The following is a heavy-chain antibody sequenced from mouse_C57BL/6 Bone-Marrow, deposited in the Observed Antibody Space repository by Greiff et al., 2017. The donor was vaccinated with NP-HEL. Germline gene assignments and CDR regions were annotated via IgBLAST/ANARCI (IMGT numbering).Heavy chain of an antibody. CDR3: SRSSRFAY. CDR2: IYPGDGDT. Sequence: VQLQQSGPELVKPGASVKISCKASGYAFSSSWMNWVKQRPGKGLEWIGRIYPGDGDTNYNGKFKGKATLTADKSSSTAYMQLSSLTSEDSAVYCGSRSSRFAYGYQGTRVTVTA. V-gene: IGHV1-82*01. CDR1: GYAFSSSW. J-gene: IGHJ3*01.